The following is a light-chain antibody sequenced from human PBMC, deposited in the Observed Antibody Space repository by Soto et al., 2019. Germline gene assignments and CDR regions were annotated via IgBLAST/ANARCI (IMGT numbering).Light chain of an antibody. Sequence: EIVLTQSPGTLSLSPXXXXXXXVRXSQSVRSGYLAWYQQKPGQAPRLLIYDASSRPTDIPARFSGSGSGTDFTLTISSLEPEDFALYYCQQRSNWPITFGQGTRLEIK. CDR1: QSVRSGY. CDR3: QQRSNWPIT. CDR2: DAS. J-gene: IGKJ5*01. V-gene: IGKV3D-20*02.